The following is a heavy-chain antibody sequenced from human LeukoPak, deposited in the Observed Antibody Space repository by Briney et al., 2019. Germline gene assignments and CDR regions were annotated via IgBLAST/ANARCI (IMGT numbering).Heavy chain of an antibody. D-gene: IGHD2-2*01. CDR2: IIPIFGTA. CDR3: ASAYQLQGYHYYYMDV. V-gene: IGHV1-69*13. J-gene: IGHJ6*03. CDR1: GGTFSSYA. Sequence: GASVKVSCKASGGTFSSYAISWVRQAPGQGLEWMGGIIPIFGTANYAQKFQGRVTITADESTSTAYMELSSLRSEDSAVYYCASAYQLQGYHYYYMDVWGKGTTVTISS.